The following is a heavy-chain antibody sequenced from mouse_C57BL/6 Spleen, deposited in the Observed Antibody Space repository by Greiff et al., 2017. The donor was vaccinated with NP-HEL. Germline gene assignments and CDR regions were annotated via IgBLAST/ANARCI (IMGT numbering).Heavy chain of an antibody. CDR3: ARSFFTTVVAGGAMDY. D-gene: IGHD1-1*01. CDR1: GFTFSDYG. CDR2: ISSGSSTI. V-gene: IGHV5-17*01. J-gene: IGHJ4*01. Sequence: EVQLVESGGGLVKPGGSLKLSCAASGFTFSDYGMHWVRQAPEKGLEWVAYISSGSSTIYSADTVKGRFTISRDNAKNTLFLQMTSLSSEDTAMYYCARSFFTTVVAGGAMDYWGQGTSVTVSS.